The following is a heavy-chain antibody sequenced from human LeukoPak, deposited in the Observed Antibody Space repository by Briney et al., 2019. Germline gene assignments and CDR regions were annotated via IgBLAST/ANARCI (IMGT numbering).Heavy chain of an antibody. CDR2: IYYSGST. J-gene: IGHJ6*02. V-gene: IGHV4-59*01. CDR3: ARAALRKYGMDV. CDR1: GGSISSYY. Sequence: SETLSLTCTVSGGSISSYYWSWIRKPPGKGLEWIGYIYYSGSTNYNPSLKSRVTISVDTSKNQFSLKLSSVTAADTAVYYCARAALRKYGMDVWGQGTTVTVSS.